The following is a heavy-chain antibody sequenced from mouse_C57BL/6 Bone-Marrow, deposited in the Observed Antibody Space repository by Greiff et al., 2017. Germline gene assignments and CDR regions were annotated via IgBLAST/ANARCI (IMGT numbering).Heavy chain of an antibody. CDR3: AIPYYSNYWYFDV. CDR2: IYPGSGST. D-gene: IGHD2-5*01. Sequence: QVQLQQPGAELVKPGASVKMSCKASGYTFTSYWITWVKQRPGQGLEWIGDIYPGSGSTNYNEKLKSKATLTVDPSSSTAYMQLSSLTSEDSSVYYCAIPYYSNYWYFDVWGTGTMVTVSS. CDR1: GYTFTSYW. V-gene: IGHV1-55*01. J-gene: IGHJ1*03.